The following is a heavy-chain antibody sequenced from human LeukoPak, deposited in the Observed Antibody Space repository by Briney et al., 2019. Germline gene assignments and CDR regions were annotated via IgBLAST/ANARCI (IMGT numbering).Heavy chain of an antibody. J-gene: IGHJ4*02. CDR3: ARAPDTYFDY. CDR1: GGSISSYY. V-gene: IGHV4-59*01. CDR2: IYYSGST. Sequence: SETLSLTCTVSGGSISSYYWSWIRQPPGKGLEWIGYIYYSGSTNYNPSLKSRVTISVDTSKNQFSPKLSSVTAADTAVYYCARAPDTYFDYWGQGTLVTVSS.